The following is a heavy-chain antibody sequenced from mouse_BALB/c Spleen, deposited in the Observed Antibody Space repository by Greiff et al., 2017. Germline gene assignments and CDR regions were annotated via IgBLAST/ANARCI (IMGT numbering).Heavy chain of an antibody. CDR3: ARPIPSYGNGAMDY. V-gene: IGHV2-9*02. D-gene: IGHD2-10*02. Sequence: VKVVESGPGLVAPSQSLSITCTVSGFSLTSYGVHWVRQPPGKGLEWLGVIWAGGSTNYNSALMSRLSISKDNSKSQVFLKMNSLPTDDTAMYYCARPIPSYGNGAMDYWGQGTSATGSS. CDR2: IWAGGST. J-gene: IGHJ4*01. CDR1: GFSLTSYG.